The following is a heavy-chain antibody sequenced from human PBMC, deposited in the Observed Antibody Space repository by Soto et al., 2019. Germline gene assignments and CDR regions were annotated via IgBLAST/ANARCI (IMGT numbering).Heavy chain of an antibody. CDR3: ARDLKPGKEGGNEVDYYYYGMDV. D-gene: IGHD1-1*01. CDR1: GGSISSGGYY. V-gene: IGHV4-31*03. Sequence: PSETLSLTCTVSGGSISSGGYYWSWIRQHPGKGLEWIGYIYYSGSTYYNPSLKSRVTISVDTSKNQFSLKLSSVTAADTAVYYCARDLKPGKEGGNEVDYYYYGMDVCGQGTTVTVSS. CDR2: IYYSGST. J-gene: IGHJ6*02.